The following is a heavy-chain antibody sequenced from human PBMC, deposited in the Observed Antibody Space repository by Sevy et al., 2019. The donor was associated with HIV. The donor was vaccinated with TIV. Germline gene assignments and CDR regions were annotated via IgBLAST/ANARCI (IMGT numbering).Heavy chain of an antibody. J-gene: IGHJ5*02. CDR2: IGSSSSYI. Sequence: GGSLRLSCAASGFTFSSNSMNWVRQAPGKGLEWVSSIGSSSSYIYYADSVKGRFTISRDNAKNSLYLQMNSLRAEDTAVYYCARDAYIRSWSDNWFDPWGQGTLVTVSS. CDR3: ARDAYIRSWSDNWFDP. V-gene: IGHV3-21*01. D-gene: IGHD6-13*01. CDR1: GFTFSSNS.